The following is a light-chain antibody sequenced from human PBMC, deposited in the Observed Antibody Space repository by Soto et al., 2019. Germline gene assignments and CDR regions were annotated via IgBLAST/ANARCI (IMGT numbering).Light chain of an antibody. V-gene: IGLV1-44*01. J-gene: IGLJ1*01. CDR2: NDN. CDR3: ASWDVTLNGLYV. CDR1: SSNIGSGT. Sequence: QSVLTQPPSASGTPGQRVTFSCSGSSSNIGSGTVNWYQQLLGTAPKLLIYNDNQRPSGVPDRFSGSKSGTSASLAISGLQSEDEADYYCASWDVTLNGLYVFGTGTKVTVL.